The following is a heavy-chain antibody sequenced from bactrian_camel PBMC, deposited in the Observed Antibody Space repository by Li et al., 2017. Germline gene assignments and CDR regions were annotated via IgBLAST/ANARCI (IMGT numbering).Heavy chain of an antibody. CDR3: VKDAPQPLVGGACGANDY. D-gene: IGHD7*01. Sequence: HVQLVESGGGLVQPGTSARLSCVASEFSLYMVWVRQAPGKGLEWVASIYTGSSPQYTGGETTFYADSVKGRFTISQDTAKNSVYLQMNSLRFEDTAVHYCVKDAPQPLVGGACGANDYWGQGTQVTVS. J-gene: IGHJ4*01. V-gene: IGHV3-2*01. CDR2: IYTGSSPQYTGGETT. CDR1: EFSLY.